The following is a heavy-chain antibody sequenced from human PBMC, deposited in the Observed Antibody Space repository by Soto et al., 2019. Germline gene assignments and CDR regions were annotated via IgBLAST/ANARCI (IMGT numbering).Heavy chain of an antibody. D-gene: IGHD3-10*01. CDR3: AKDSHRVGDGSGSYYNA. J-gene: IGHJ5*02. Sequence: QVQLVESGGGVVQPGRSLRLSCAASGFTFSSYGMHWVRQAPGKGLEWVAVISYDGSNKYYADSVKGRFTISRDNSKNTLYLQMNSLRAEDTAVYYCAKDSHRVGDGSGSYYNAWGQGTLVTVSS. CDR2: ISYDGSNK. V-gene: IGHV3-30*18. CDR1: GFTFSSYG.